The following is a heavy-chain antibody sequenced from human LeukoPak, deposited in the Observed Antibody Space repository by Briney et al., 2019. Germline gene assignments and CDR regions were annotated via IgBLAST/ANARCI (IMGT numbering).Heavy chain of an antibody. V-gene: IGHV3-21*01. CDR3: ARDPKMVRGVPWFDP. Sequence: GGSRGPPLQASGFTFVSYSMNWVRQAPGKGLEWFYSISSSSSYIYYADSVKGRFTISRDNAKNSLYLQMNSLRAEDTAVYYCARDPKMVRGVPWFDPWGQGTLVTVSS. J-gene: IGHJ5*02. D-gene: IGHD3-10*01. CDR1: GFTFVSYS. CDR2: ISSSSSYI.